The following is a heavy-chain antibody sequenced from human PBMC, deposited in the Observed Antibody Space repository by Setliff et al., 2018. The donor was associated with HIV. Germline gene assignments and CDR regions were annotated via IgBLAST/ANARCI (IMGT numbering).Heavy chain of an antibody. V-gene: IGHV7-4-1*02. Sequence: ASVKVSCKASGYSFINYAMNWVRQAPGQGPEWMGWINTQTGSPTYAQAFTGRFVFSVGTSVTTAYLQISGLKADDTAVYYCARALYGEYGGDLNWLDPWGQGTLVTVSS. D-gene: IGHD4-17*01. CDR2: INTQTGSP. J-gene: IGHJ5*02. CDR1: GYSFINYA. CDR3: ARALYGEYGGDLNWLDP.